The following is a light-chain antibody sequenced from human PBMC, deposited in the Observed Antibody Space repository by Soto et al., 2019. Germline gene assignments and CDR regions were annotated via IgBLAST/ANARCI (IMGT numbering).Light chain of an antibody. CDR2: HAS. V-gene: IGKV3-11*01. J-gene: IGKJ1*01. CDR3: QQSSNWPPTWT. CDR1: QSVSSN. Sequence: EVVLTQAPATLSLSPGERATLSCRASQSVSSNLAWYQQKPGQAPRLLIYHASNRATGIPARFSGRGSGTDFTLTISRLEAEDFAVYYCQQSSNWPPTWTFGKGTKV.